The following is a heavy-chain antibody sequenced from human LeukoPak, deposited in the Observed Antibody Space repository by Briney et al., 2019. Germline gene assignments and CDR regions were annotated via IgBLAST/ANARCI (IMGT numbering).Heavy chain of an antibody. V-gene: IGHV1-46*01. J-gene: IGHJ2*01. CDR1: GYTFTSYY. CDR3: ARDLWFGDRTPNWYFDL. Sequence: VASVTVSFTASGYTFTSYYMHWVRQAPGQGLEWMGIINPSGGSTSYAQKFQGRVTMTRDTSTSTVYMELSSLRSEDTAVYYCARDLWFGDRTPNWYFDLWGRGTLVTVSS. D-gene: IGHD3-10*01. CDR2: INPSGGST.